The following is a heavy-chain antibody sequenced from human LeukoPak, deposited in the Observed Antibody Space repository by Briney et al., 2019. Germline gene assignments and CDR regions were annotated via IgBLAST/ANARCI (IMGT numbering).Heavy chain of an antibody. Sequence: PGGSLRLSCAASGFTFSSYGMHWVRQAPGKGLEWVAVISYDGSNKYYADSVKGRFTISRDNSKNTLYLQMNSLRAEDTAVYYCATTRTMKDGYNYHTFDYWGQGTLVTVSS. CDR1: GFTFSSYG. V-gene: IGHV3-30*03. CDR2: ISYDGSNK. D-gene: IGHD5-24*01. CDR3: ATTRTMKDGYNYHTFDY. J-gene: IGHJ4*02.